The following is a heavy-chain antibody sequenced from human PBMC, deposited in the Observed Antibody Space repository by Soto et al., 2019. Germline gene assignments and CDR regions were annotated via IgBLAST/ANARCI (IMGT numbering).Heavy chain of an antibody. CDR3: ARVSRSYCDGDCFRNAFDI. D-gene: IGHD2-21*01. CDR2: MYYSGST. V-gene: IGHV4-39*01. Sequence: PSETLSLTCTVSGVSINSINYYWGWIRQPPGKGLEWIGNMYYSGSTYYKPSLKSRVTMSVDTSKNQFSLNLSSVTAADTAVYYCARVSRSYCDGDCFRNAFDIWGQGTMVTVSS. J-gene: IGHJ3*02. CDR1: GVSINSINYY.